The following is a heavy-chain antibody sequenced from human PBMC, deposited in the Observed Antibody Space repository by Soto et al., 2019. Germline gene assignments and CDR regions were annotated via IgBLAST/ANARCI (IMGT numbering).Heavy chain of an antibody. Sequence: ESLKISCQCSGYTFSNFWIGWVRQLPGKGLEWMGIIYPGDHETRYSPSFHGKVTISADKSINTAYLQWNSLEASDTAFYFCARSPRSSPYFAYWGQGALVTVSS. CDR2: IYPGDHET. V-gene: IGHV5-51*01. CDR3: ARSPRSSPYFAY. J-gene: IGHJ4*02. CDR1: GYTFSNFW. D-gene: IGHD6-13*01.